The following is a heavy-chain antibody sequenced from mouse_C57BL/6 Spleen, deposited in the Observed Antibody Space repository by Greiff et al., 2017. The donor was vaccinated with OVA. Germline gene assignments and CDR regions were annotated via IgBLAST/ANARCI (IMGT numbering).Heavy chain of an antibody. Sequence: LVESGPELVKPGASVKISCKASGYSFTDYNMNWVKQSNGKSLEWIGVINPNYGTTSYNQKFKGKATLTVDQSSSTAYMQLNSLTSEDSAVYYCARRGGGSSPDWYFDVWGTGTTVTVSS. CDR2: INPNYGTT. CDR3: ARRGGGSSPDWYFDV. CDR1: GYSFTDYN. D-gene: IGHD1-1*01. V-gene: IGHV1-39*01. J-gene: IGHJ1*03.